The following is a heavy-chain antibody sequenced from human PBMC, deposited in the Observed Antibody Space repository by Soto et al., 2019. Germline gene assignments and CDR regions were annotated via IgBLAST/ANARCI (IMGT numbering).Heavy chain of an antibody. Sequence: EVQLVESGGELVQPGGSLRLSCTASGFSFSSYWMSWVRQAPGKGLEWVANIKHDGSEKYYVDSVKGRISISRDNAKNSLDLGMNRVRTVDTAVYFCARGAGSDFRRVMGTLDIRGQGKMVTVSS. J-gene: IGHJ3*02. V-gene: IGHV3-7*04. CDR1: GFSFSSYW. CDR2: IKHDGSEK. CDR3: ARGAGSDFRRVMGTLDI. D-gene: IGHD3-10*01.